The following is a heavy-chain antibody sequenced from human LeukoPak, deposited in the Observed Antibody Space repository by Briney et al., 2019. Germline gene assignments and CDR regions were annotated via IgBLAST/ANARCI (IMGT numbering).Heavy chain of an antibody. V-gene: IGHV3-48*01. Sequence: GGSLRLSCAASGFTFSSYSINWVRQAPGKGLEWVSFISSSSRATYYADSVKGRFTISRDSAENSLYLQMNSLRAADAAVYYCARDAHGGYHFDYWGQGTLVTVSS. CDR2: ISSSSRAT. CDR1: GFTFSSYS. J-gene: IGHJ4*02. CDR3: ARDAHGGYHFDY. D-gene: IGHD5-12*01.